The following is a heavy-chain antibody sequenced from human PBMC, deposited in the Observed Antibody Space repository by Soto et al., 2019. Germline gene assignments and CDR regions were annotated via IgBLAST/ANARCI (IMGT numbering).Heavy chain of an antibody. CDR1: GYTFTGYY. CDR3: ASVAVAGPPSFSFDY. J-gene: IGHJ4*02. Sequence: QVQLVQSGAEVKKPGASVKVSCKASGYTFTGYYMHWVRQAPGQGLEWMGWINPNSGGTNYAQKLQGRVTMTRDTSISTAYMELSRLRSDDTAVYYCASVAVAGPPSFSFDYWGQGTLVTVSS. V-gene: IGHV1-2*02. D-gene: IGHD6-19*01. CDR2: INPNSGGT.